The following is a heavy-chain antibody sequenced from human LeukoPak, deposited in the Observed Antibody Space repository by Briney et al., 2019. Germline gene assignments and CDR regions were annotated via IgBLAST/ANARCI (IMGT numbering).Heavy chain of an antibody. J-gene: IGHJ3*02. V-gene: IGHV3-9*01. CDR2: ISWNSGSI. CDR1: GFTFSSYS. D-gene: IGHD4-17*01. Sequence: GGSLRLSCAASGFTFSSYSMNWVRQAPGKGLEWVSGISWNSGSIGYADSVKGRFTISRDNAKNSLYLQMNSLRAEDTALYYCASGLDGDLVHDAFDIWGQGTMVTVSS. CDR3: ASGLDGDLVHDAFDI.